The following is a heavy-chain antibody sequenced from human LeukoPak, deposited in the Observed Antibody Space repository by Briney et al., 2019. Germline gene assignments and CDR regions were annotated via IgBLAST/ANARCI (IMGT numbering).Heavy chain of an antibody. J-gene: IGHJ4*02. CDR3: ARDLLLWFGELSGDSDY. Sequence: GRSLRLSCAASGFTFSSYGMHWVRQAPGKGLEWVADIWYDGSHKYYADSVKGRFTISRDNSRNTLHLQMNSLRAEDTAVYYCARDLLLWFGELSGDSDYWGQGTLVTVSS. D-gene: IGHD3-10*01. CDR2: IWYDGSHK. V-gene: IGHV3-33*01. CDR1: GFTFSSYG.